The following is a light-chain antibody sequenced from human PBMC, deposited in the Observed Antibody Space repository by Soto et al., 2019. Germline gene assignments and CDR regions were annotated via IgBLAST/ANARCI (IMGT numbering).Light chain of an antibody. Sequence: EIVLTQSPGTLSLSPGERATLSCRASQSVSSSYLAWYQQKPGQAPRLLIYGASSRATGIPDRFSVSGSGTDFTLTISRLEPEDFAVYYCQQYGRSLWTFGQGTKVEI. CDR2: GAS. J-gene: IGKJ1*01. V-gene: IGKV3-20*01. CDR3: QQYGRSLWT. CDR1: QSVSSSY.